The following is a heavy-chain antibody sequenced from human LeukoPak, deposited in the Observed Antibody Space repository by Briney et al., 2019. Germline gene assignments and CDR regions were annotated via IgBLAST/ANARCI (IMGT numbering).Heavy chain of an antibody. CDR3: ARDAGWYSYYFDY. CDR1: GGSISSSSYY. D-gene: IGHD2-15*01. CDR2: IYYSGST. J-gene: IGHJ4*02. V-gene: IGHV4-39*07. Sequence: SETLSLTCTVSGGSISSSSYYWGWIRQPPGKGLEWIGSIYYSGSTYYNPSLKSRVTISVDTSKNQFSLKLSSVTAADTAVYYCARDAGWYSYYFDYWGQGTLVTVSS.